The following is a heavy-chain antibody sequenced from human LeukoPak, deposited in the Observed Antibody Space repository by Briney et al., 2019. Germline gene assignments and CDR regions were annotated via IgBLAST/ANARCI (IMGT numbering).Heavy chain of an antibody. CDR1: GYAFTSYG. V-gene: IGHV1-18*01. Sequence: ASVKVSCKASGYAFTSYGISWVRQAPGQGLEWMGWISAYNGNTNYAQKLQGRVTMTTDTSTSTAYMELRSLRSDDTAVYYCARVRGIAVALYYFDHWGQGTLVTVSS. CDR2: ISAYNGNT. D-gene: IGHD6-19*01. J-gene: IGHJ4*02. CDR3: ARVRGIAVALYYFDH.